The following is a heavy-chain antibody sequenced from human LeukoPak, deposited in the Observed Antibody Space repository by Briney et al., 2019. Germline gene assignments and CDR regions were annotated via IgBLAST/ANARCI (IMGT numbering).Heavy chain of an antibody. CDR3: ARQEDHRNYYGSGSYPRSWFDP. V-gene: IGHV4-39*01. J-gene: IGHJ5*02. D-gene: IGHD3-10*01. CDR1: GGSISSSSYY. Sequence: SETLSLTCTVSGGSISSSSYYWGWVRQPPGKGLEWGGSIYYSGSTYYNPSLKSRVTISVDTSKNQFSLKLSSVTAADTAVYYCARQEDHRNYYGSGSYPRSWFDPWGQGTLVTVSS. CDR2: IYYSGST.